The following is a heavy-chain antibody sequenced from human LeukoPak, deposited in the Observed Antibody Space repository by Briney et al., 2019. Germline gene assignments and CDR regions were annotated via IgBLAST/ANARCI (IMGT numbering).Heavy chain of an antibody. D-gene: IGHD6-19*01. CDR1: GFTFSSYG. Sequence: GGSLRLSCAASGFTFSSYGMHWVRQAPGKGLGWVAFIRYEGSNKYYADSVKGRFTISRDNSKNTLYLQMNSLRAEDTAVYYCAKDNGWNFDYWGQGALVTVSS. CDR3: AKDNGWNFDY. V-gene: IGHV3-30*02. J-gene: IGHJ4*02. CDR2: IRYEGSNK.